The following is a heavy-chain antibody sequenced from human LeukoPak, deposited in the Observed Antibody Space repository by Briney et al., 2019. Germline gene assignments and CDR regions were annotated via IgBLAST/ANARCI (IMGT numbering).Heavy chain of an antibody. D-gene: IGHD3-3*01. CDR2: IKSKTDGGTT. Sequence: GGSQRLSCAASGFTFSNAWMSWVRQAPGKGLEWVGRIKSKTDGGTTDYAAPVKGRFTISRDDSKNTLYLQMNSLKTEDTAVYYCTTGKLEWLLIDYYYYMDVWGKGTTVTVSS. CDR1: GFTFSNAW. CDR3: TTGKLEWLLIDYYYYMDV. J-gene: IGHJ6*03. V-gene: IGHV3-15*01.